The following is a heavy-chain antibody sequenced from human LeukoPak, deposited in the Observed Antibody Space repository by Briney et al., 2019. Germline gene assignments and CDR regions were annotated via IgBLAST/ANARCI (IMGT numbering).Heavy chain of an antibody. CDR3: ARGRSTGYPYYFEY. CDR1: GYTFTSYD. J-gene: IGHJ4*02. V-gene: IGHV1-8*03. CDR2: MNPNSGST. Sequence: ASVKVSCKASGYTFTSYDINWVRQATGQGLEWVGWMNPNSGSTGYAQKFQGRVTITRNTSISTAYMELSGLRSEDAAVYYCARGRSTGYPYYFEYWGQGTLVTVSS. D-gene: IGHD5-12*01.